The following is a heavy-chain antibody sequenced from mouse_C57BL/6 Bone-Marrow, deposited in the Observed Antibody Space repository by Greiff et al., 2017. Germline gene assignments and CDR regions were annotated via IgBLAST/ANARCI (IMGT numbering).Heavy chain of an antibody. CDR2: IHPNSGST. CDR3: AREGGNYEGFAY. Sequence: VQLQQPGAELVKPGASVKLSCKASGYTFTSYWMHWVKQRPGQGLEWIGMIHPNSGSTNYNEKVKSKATMTVDKSSSTAYMQLSSLTSEDSAVYYCAREGGNYEGFAYWGQGTLVTVSA. V-gene: IGHV1-64*01. CDR1: GYTFTSYW. D-gene: IGHD2-1*01. J-gene: IGHJ3*01.